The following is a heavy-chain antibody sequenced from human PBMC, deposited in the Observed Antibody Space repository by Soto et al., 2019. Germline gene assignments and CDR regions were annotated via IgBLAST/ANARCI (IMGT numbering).Heavy chain of an antibody. V-gene: IGHV1-18*01. CDR3: ARGRYGDY. CDR1: GSTFTSYG. J-gene: IGHJ4*02. D-gene: IGHD1-1*01. CDR2: ISAHNDKT. Sequence: QVHLVQSGAEVKKPGASVKVSCKCSGSTFTSYGIPWVRQAPGQGVEWMGWISAHNDKTDYAQELQGRVTVTRDTSTSTAYMELRSLRSDDTAVYYCARGRYGDYWGQGAMVTVSS.